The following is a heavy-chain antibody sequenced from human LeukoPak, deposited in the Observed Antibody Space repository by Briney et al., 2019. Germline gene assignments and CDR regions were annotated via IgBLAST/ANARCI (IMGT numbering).Heavy chain of an antibody. Sequence: GASVKVSCKASGYSFTNYGISWVRQAPGQGLQWMGWISVNNADTNYAQNFQGRVTITRNTSISTAYMELSSLRSEDTAVYYCARGLYYYDSSGIFDYWGQGTLVTVSS. CDR3: ARGLYYYDSSGIFDY. CDR1: GYSFTNYG. J-gene: IGHJ4*02. CDR2: ISVNNADT. V-gene: IGHV1-8*03. D-gene: IGHD3-22*01.